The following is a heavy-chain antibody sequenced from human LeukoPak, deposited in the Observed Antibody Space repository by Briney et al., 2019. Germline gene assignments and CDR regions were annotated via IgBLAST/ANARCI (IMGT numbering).Heavy chain of an antibody. CDR2: INWNGGST. CDR1: GFTFDDYG. V-gene: IGHV3-20*04. Sequence: GGSLRLSCAASGFTFDDYGMSWVRQAPGKGLEWVSGINWNGGSTGYADSVKGRFTISRDNAKNSLYLQMNSLRAEDTALYYCAVSPRDYYYYMDVWGKGTTVTLSS. CDR3: AVSPRDYYYYMDV. J-gene: IGHJ6*03.